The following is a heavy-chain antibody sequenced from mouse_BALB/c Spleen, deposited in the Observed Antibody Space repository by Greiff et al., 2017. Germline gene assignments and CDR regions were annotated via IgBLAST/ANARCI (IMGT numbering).Heavy chain of an antibody. CDR1: GYSITSDYA. J-gene: IGHJ2*01. CDR2: ISYSGST. V-gene: IGHV3-2*02. D-gene: IGHD2-1*01. CDR3: ARYGNYVDYFDY. Sequence: EVKLQESGPGLVKPSQSLSLTCTVTGYSITSDYAWNWIRQFPGNKLEWMGYISYSGSTSYNPSLKSRISITRDTSKNQFFLQLNSVTTEDTATYYCARYGNYVDYFDYWGQGTTLTVSS.